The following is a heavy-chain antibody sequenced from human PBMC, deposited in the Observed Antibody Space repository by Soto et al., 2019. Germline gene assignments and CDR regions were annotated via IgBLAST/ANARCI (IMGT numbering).Heavy chain of an antibody. Sequence: ASVKVSCKASGYTFTSYGISWVRQATGQGLEWMGWISAYNGNTNYAQKLQGRVTMTTDTSTSTAYMELGSLRSDDTAVYYCARDDSSSQYFDYWGQGTLVTVSS. CDR2: ISAYNGNT. CDR1: GYTFTSYG. V-gene: IGHV1-18*01. CDR3: ARDDSSSQYFDY. J-gene: IGHJ4*02. D-gene: IGHD6-13*01.